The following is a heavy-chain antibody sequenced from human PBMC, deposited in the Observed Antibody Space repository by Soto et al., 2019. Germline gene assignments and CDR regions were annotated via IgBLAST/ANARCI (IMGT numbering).Heavy chain of an antibody. CDR3: AREGVVPAAIGGHYYYYGMDV. J-gene: IGHJ6*02. CDR2: IIPIFGTA. V-gene: IGHV1-69*13. CDR1: GGTFSSYA. D-gene: IGHD2-2*01. Sequence: SVKVSCKAAGGTFSSYAISWVRQAPGQGLEWMGGIIPIFGTANYAQKFQGRVTITADESTSTAYMELSSLRSEDTAVYYCAREGVVPAAIGGHYYYYGMDVWGQGTTVTVSS.